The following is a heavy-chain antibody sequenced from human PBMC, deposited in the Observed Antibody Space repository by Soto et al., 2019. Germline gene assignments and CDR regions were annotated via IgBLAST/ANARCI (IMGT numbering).Heavy chain of an antibody. V-gene: IGHV1-69*13. CDR3: ARDLVGSYSGFLDY. CDR2: IIPMFGTA. CDR1: GDTFSSYA. Sequence: SVKVSCKASGDTFSSYAINWVRQAPGQGLEWMGGIIPMFGTANYSQKFKGRVTITAGETTSTVYMELNSLRSEDTAVYYCARDLVGSYSGFLDYWGQGTLVTVSS. J-gene: IGHJ4*02. D-gene: IGHD1-26*01.